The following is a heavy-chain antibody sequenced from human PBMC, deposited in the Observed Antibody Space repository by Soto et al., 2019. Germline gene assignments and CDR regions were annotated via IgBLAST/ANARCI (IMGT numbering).Heavy chain of an antibody. CDR2: IIPIFGTA. CDR1: GGTFSSYA. D-gene: IGHD1-26*01. Sequence: QVRLVQSGAEVKKPGSSVKVSCKASGGTFSSYAISWVRQAPGQGLEWMGGIIPIFGTANYAQKFQGRVTITADESTSTAYMELSSLRSEDTAVYYCGHSGSYYGVFDYWGQGTLVTVSS. CDR3: GHSGSYYGVFDY. V-gene: IGHV1-69*01. J-gene: IGHJ4*02.